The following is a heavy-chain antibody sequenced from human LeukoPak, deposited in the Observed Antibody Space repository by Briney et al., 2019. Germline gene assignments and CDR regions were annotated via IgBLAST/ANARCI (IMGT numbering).Heavy chain of an antibody. J-gene: IGHJ5*02. V-gene: IGHV4-34*01. CDR3: ARVGYNWNNRPNWFDP. CDR2: INHSGST. Sequence: SETLSLTCAVYGGSFSGYYWSWIRQPPGKGLEWIGEINHSGSTNYNPSLKSRVTISVDTSKNQFSLKLSSVTAADTAVYYCARVGYNWNNRPNWFDPWGQGTLVTVSS. CDR1: GGSFSGYY. D-gene: IGHD1-20*01.